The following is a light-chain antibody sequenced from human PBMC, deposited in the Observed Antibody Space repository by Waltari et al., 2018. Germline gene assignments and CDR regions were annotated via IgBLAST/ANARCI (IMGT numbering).Light chain of an antibody. CDR1: ALQKLD. J-gene: IGLJ2*01. V-gene: IGLV3-25*03. Sequence: SYELTQPPSVSVSPGQTARTTCSGAALQKLDAYWYQQKEGQAPVLVIYKDSERPSGIPERFSGSSSGTTVTLTISGVQAEDEADYYCQSADSSGTYRVIFGGGTKLTVL. CDR3: QSADSSGTYRVI. CDR2: KDS.